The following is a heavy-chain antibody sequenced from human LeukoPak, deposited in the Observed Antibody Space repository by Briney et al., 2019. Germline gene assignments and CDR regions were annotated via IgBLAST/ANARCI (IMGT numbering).Heavy chain of an antibody. Sequence: PSETLSLTCTVSGGSLIPYYWSWIRQPPGKGLEWIGYIYHSGTTNYSPPLKGRATLSVDTSKNQISLRLSSVTAADTAVYFCARVDSGTYYMPFDYWGQGSLVTVFS. J-gene: IGHJ4*02. V-gene: IGHV4-59*01. D-gene: IGHD1-26*01. CDR1: GGSLIPYY. CDR3: ARVDSGTYYMPFDY. CDR2: IYHSGTT.